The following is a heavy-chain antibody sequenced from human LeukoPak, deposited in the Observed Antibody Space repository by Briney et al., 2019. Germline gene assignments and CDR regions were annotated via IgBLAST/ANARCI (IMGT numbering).Heavy chain of an antibody. Sequence: PGGSLRLSCAAYGFTFSSFSMNWVRQAPGKGLEWVSSISSSSSYIYYADSVKGRFTISRDNAKNSLYLQMNSLRAEDTAVYYCARDSTSYYDFWSGYCFDYWGQGTLVTVSS. V-gene: IGHV3-21*01. CDR3: ARDSTSYYDFWSGYCFDY. D-gene: IGHD3-3*01. CDR2: ISSSSSYI. CDR1: GFTFSSFS. J-gene: IGHJ4*02.